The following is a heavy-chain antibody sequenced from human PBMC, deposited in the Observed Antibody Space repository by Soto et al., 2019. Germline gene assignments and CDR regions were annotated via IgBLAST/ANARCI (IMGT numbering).Heavy chain of an antibody. CDR1: GGSISSYY. V-gene: IGHV4-59*01. CDR2: IYYSGST. D-gene: IGHD3-9*01. J-gene: IGHJ5*02. CDR3: ARLYYDILTGFHNWFDP. Sequence: PSETLSLTCTVSGGSISSYYWSWIRQPPGKGLEWIGYIYYSGSTNYNPSLKSRVTISVDTSKSQFSLKLSSVTAADTAVYYCARLYYDILTGFHNWFDPWGQGTLVTVSS.